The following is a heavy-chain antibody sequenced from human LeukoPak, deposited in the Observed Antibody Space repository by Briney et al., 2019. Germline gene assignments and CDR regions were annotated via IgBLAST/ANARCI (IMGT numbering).Heavy chain of an antibody. CDR2: ISGSGGST. CDR1: GFTFSNYW. V-gene: IGHV3-23*01. CDR3: AKEVYYDFWSGYPDY. Sequence: GGSLRLSCAASGFTFSNYWMHWVRQAPGKGLEWVSAISGSGGSTYYADSVKGRFTISRDNSKNTLYLQMNSLRAEDTAVYYCAKEVYYDFWSGYPDYWGQGTLVTVSS. J-gene: IGHJ4*02. D-gene: IGHD3-3*01.